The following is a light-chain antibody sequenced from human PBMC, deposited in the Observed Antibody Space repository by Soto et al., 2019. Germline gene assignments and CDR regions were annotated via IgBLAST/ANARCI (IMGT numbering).Light chain of an antibody. Sequence: EIVLTQSPASLSLSPGERATLSCRASQSVSNYLAWYQQKPGQAPRLLIYDASNRATGIPARFSGSESGTDFTLTISSLEPEDFAVYYCQQRSNWPWTFGQGTKVEIK. CDR2: DAS. CDR3: QQRSNWPWT. CDR1: QSVSNY. V-gene: IGKV3-11*01. J-gene: IGKJ1*01.